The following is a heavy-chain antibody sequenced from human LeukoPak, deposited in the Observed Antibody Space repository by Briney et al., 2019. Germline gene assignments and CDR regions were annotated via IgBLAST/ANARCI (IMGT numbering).Heavy chain of an antibody. Sequence: ASVKVSCKASGYTFTSYDINWVRQAPGQGLEWMGGIIPIFGTANYAQKFQGRVTFTADESTSTAYMELSSLRSEDTAVYYCARQGRIAARPSNWFDPWGQGTLVTVSS. J-gene: IGHJ5*02. CDR3: ARQGRIAARPSNWFDP. CDR1: GYTFTSYD. CDR2: IIPIFGTA. D-gene: IGHD6-6*01. V-gene: IGHV1-69*13.